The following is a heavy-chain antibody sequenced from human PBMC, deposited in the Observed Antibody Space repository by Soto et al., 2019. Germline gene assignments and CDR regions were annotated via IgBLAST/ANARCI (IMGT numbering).Heavy chain of an antibody. V-gene: IGHV4-31*03. D-gene: IGHD1-20*01. CDR1: GGSISSGAYY. CDR3: ARDSFFKVNSGREYYYLMDV. CDR2: IYFSGNT. Sequence: SETLSLTCTVSGGSISSGAYYWSWIRQPPGKGLEWIAYIYFSGNTYYNPSLKSRVTMSVDTSKNQFSLKLSSVTAADTAVYYCARDSFFKVNSGREYYYLMDVWAQGTS. J-gene: IGHJ6*02.